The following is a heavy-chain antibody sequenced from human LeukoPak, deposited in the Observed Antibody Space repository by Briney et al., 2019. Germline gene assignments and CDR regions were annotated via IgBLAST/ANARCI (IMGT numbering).Heavy chain of an antibody. V-gene: IGHV7-4-1*02. CDR1: GYTFTGYY. D-gene: IGHD6-13*01. J-gene: IGHJ5*02. Sequence: ASVKVSCKASGYTFTGYYMHWVRQAPGQGLEWMGWINTNTGNPAYAQGFTGRFVFSLDTSVSTAYLQISSLKAEDTAVYYCARDSIPAAFNWFDPWGQGTLVTVSS. CDR3: ARDSIPAAFNWFDP. CDR2: INTNTGNP.